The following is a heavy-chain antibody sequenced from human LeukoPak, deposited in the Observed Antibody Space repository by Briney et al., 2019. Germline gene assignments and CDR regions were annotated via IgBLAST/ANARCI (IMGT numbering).Heavy chain of an antibody. V-gene: IGHV3-23*01. J-gene: IGHJ4*02. CDR3: AKDLGTSGWYCDY. D-gene: IGHD6-19*01. CDR1: GFTFSSYS. Sequence: GGSLRLSCAASGFTFSSYSMNWVRQAPGKGLEWVSAISGSDRSTYYADSVKGRFTISRDNSKNTLHLQMNSLRAEDTAVYYCAKDLGTSGWYCDYWGQGTLVTVSS. CDR2: ISGSDRST.